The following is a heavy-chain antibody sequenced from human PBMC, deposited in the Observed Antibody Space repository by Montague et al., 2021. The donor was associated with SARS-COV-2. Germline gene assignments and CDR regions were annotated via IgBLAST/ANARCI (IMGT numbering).Heavy chain of an antibody. CDR3: ARDFDY. Sequence: SETLSLTCTVSGGSISGYYWSWIRQPPGKGLEWIGYMYYSGSTNYNPSLKSRVTLSVDTSKNQLSLKLSSVTAADTAVYYCARDFDYWGQGTLVTVSS. CDR2: MYYSGST. J-gene: IGHJ4*02. V-gene: IGHV4-59*13. CDR1: GGSISGYY.